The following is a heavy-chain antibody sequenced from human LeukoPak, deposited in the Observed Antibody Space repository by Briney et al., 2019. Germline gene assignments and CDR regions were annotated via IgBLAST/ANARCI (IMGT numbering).Heavy chain of an antibody. CDR1: GYIFTSYW. CDR3: VIHCTTISCPPGGY. D-gene: IGHD2-8*01. V-gene: IGHV5-51*01. Sequence: GESLQISCQGSGYIFTSYWIGWVRKMAGKGLEWMGIIYPGDSDPRYSPSFQGQVTISADKSISTAYLQWSSLKASDTAMYYCVIHCTTISCPPGGYWGQGTLVIVSS. J-gene: IGHJ4*02. CDR2: IYPGDSDP.